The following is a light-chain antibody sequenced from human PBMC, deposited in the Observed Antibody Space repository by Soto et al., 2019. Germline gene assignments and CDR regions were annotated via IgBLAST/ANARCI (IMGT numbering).Light chain of an antibody. J-gene: IGKJ5*01. CDR2: DAS. V-gene: IGKV3-11*01. Sequence: EIVLTQSPGTLSLSPGERATLSFRASQSINKYLAWFQQKPGQAPRLLIYDASNRATGIPGRFSGSGSGTDFTLTISSLEPEDFAVYYCQQRSNWITFGQGTRLEIK. CDR1: QSINKY. CDR3: QQRSNWIT.